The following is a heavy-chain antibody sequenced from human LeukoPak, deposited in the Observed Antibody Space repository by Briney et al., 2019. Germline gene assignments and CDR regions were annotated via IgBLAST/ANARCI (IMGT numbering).Heavy chain of an antibody. V-gene: IGHV3-30*18. CDR2: ISYDGSNK. J-gene: IGHJ6*03. CDR3: AKAPHTQEYSSSPLDYYYYMDV. CDR1: GFTFSSYG. D-gene: IGHD6-6*01. Sequence: PGGSLRLSCAASGFTFSSYGMHWVRQAPGKGLEWVAVISYDGSNKYYADSVKGRFTISRDNSKNTLYLQMNSLRTEDTAVYYCAKAPHTQEYSSSPLDYYYYMDVWGKGTTVTVSS.